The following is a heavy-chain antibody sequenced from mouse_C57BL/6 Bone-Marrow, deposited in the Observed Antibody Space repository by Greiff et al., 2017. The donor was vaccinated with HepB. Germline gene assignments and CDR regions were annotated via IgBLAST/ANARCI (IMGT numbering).Heavy chain of an antibody. CDR1: GYTFTDYY. J-gene: IGHJ2*01. Sequence: QVQLQQSGAEVVRPGASVKLSCKASGYTFTDYYINWVKQRPGQGLEWIARIYPGSGNTYYNEKFKSKATLTVDTSSSTAYMQLSSLTSEDSAVYYCARGDYFDYWGQGTTLTVSS. CDR3: ARGDYFDY. V-gene: IGHV1-76*01. CDR2: IYPGSGNT.